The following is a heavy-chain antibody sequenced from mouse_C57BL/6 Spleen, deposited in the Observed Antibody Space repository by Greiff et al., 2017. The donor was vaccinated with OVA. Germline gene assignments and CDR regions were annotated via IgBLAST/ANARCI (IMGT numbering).Heavy chain of an antibody. D-gene: IGHD1-1*01. J-gene: IGHJ2*01. V-gene: IGHV2-2*01. CDR3: ARSFITTVKGVYFDY. Sequence: QVQLKESGPGLVQPSQSLSITCTVSGFSLTSYGVHWVRQSPGKGLEWLGVIWSGGSTDYNAAFISRLSISKDNSKSQVFFKMNRLQADDTAIYYCARSFITTVKGVYFDYWGQGTTLTVSS. CDR2: IWSGGST. CDR1: GFSLTSYG.